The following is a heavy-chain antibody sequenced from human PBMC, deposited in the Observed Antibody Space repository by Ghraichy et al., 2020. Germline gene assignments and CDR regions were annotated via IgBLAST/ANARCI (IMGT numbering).Heavy chain of an antibody. V-gene: IGHV3-11*01. CDR3: ATGLYYDVMTGYAY. CDR1: GFNFNDFH. J-gene: IGHJ4*02. Sequence: GGSLRLSCAASGFNFNDFHMTWIRQPPGKGLEWLSYIGSSGRNIDYADSVKGRFTSSRDNAKKTLYLHMNNLRVEDTAVYYCATGLYYDVMTGYAYWGQGTLVTVSS. D-gene: IGHD3-9*01. CDR2: IGSSGRNI.